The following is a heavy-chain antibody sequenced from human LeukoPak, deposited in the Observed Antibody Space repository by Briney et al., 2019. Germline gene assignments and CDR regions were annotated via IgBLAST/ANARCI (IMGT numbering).Heavy chain of an antibody. CDR3: ARDSEYYDFWSGSPLT. D-gene: IGHD3-3*01. V-gene: IGHV3-7*01. Sequence: PGGSLRLSCAASGFTFSRYWMSWVRQAPGKGLEWVANIKQDGSEKYYVDSVKGRFTISRDNAKNSLYLQMNSLRAEDTAVYYCARDSEYYDFWSGSPLTWGQGTLVTVSS. CDR1: GFTFSRYW. J-gene: IGHJ4*02. CDR2: IKQDGSEK.